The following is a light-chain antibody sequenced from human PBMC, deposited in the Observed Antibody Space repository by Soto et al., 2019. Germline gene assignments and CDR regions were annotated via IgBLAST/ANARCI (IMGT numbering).Light chain of an antibody. J-gene: IGKJ3*01. CDR3: QQYGRSPFT. V-gene: IGKV3-20*01. CDR2: GAS. Sequence: EIVMTQSPGTLSLSPGETATLSCRASQSVSSNYVAWFQQKPGQAPRLLIYGASSRATGVPDRFSASGSGTDFTLTISRLEPEDFAVYYCQQYGRSPFTFGPGTKVDIK. CDR1: QSVSSNY.